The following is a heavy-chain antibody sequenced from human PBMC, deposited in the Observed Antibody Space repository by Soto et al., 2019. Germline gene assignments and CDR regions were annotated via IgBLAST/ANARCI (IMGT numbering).Heavy chain of an antibody. V-gene: IGHV4-30-4*01. CDR3: ASRTYYYDSSGYGGFDP. CDR2: IYYSGGT. CDR1: GGSISSGDYY. J-gene: IGHJ5*02. D-gene: IGHD3-22*01. Sequence: PSETLSLTCTVSGGSISSGDYYWSWIRQPPGKGLEWIGYIYYSGGTYYNPSLKSRVIISVDTSKNQFSLKLSSVTAADTAVYYCASRTYYYDSSGYGGFDPWGQGTLVTVSS.